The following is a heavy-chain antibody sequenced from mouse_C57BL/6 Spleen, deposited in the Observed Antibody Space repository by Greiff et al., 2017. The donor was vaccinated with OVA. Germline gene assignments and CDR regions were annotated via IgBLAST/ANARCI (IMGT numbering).Heavy chain of an antibody. D-gene: IGHD1-1*01. V-gene: IGHV1-42*01. CDR1: GYSFTGYY. CDR3: ARGNYGNPTYAMDY. Sequence: VQLQQSGPELVKPGASVKISCKASGYSFTGYYMNWVKQSPEKSLEWIGEINPSTGGTTYNQKFKAKATLTVDKSSSTAYMQLKSLTSEDSAVYYCARGNYGNPTYAMDYWGQGTSVTVSS. CDR2: INPSTGGT. J-gene: IGHJ4*01.